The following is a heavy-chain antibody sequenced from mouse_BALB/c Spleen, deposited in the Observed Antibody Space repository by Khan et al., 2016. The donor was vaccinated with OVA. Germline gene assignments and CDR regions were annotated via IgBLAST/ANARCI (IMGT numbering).Heavy chain of an antibody. CDR1: GYTFTNYG. D-gene: IGHD2-10*01. CDR3: PRPPYFSYVRDY. CDR2: INTYTGEP. Sequence: QIQLVQSGPELKKPGETVKISCKASGYTFTNYGMNWVKQAPGKGLKWMGWINTYTGEPTYADDFKGRFAFSLETSANTAYLQINNLKNEDTATXSVPRPPYFSYVRDYWGQGTSVTVSS. V-gene: IGHV9-3-1*01. J-gene: IGHJ4*01.